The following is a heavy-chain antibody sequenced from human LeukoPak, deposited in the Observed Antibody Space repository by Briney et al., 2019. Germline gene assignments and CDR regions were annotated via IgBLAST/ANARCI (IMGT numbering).Heavy chain of an antibody. Sequence: GSVKVSCKASGYTFTSYDINWVRQATGQGLEWMGWMNPNSGNTGYAQKFQGRVTMTRNTSISTAYMELSSLRSEDTAVYYCARRIAARPAPFYYYYYMDVWGKGTTVTVSS. V-gene: IGHV1-8*01. CDR1: GYTFTSYD. CDR3: ARRIAARPAPFYYYYYMDV. J-gene: IGHJ6*03. D-gene: IGHD6-6*01. CDR2: MNPNSGNT.